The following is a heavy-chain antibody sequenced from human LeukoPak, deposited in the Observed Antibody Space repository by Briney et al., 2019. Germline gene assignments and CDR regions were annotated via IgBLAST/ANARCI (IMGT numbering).Heavy chain of an antibody. J-gene: IGHJ4*02. CDR2: IYTSGST. D-gene: IGHD6-6*01. Sequence: SQTLSLTCTVSGGSISSGFYYWSWIRQPAGKGLEWIGHIYTSGSTNYNPSLKSRVTISVDTSKNQFSLNLTSVTAADTAVYYCARAMSIAARLQTIFDYWGQGTLVTVSS. V-gene: IGHV4-61*09. CDR3: ARAMSIAARLQTIFDY. CDR1: GGSISSGFYY.